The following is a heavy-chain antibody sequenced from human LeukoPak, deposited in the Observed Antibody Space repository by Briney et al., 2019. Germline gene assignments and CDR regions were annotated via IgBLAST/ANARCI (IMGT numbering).Heavy chain of an antibody. D-gene: IGHD2-15*01. CDR3: ARFLYCSGGSCYRAFDI. V-gene: IGHV4-31*03. J-gene: IGHJ3*02. CDR2: IYYSGST. Sequence: PSETLSLTCTVSGGSISSGGYYWSWIRQHPGKGLEWIGYIYYSGSTYSNPSLKSRVTISVDTSKNQFSLNLSSVTAADTAVYYCARFLYCSGGSCYRAFDIWGQGTMVTVSS. CDR1: GGSISSGGYY.